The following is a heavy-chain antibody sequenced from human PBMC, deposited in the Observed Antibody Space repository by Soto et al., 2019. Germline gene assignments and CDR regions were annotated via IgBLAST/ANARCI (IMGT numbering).Heavy chain of an antibody. J-gene: IGHJ4*02. CDR1: GGSISSGGYS. CDR2: IYHSGST. Sequence: SETLSLTCAVSGGSISSGGYSWSWIRQPPGKGLEWIGYIYHSGSTYYNSSLKSRVTISVDRSKNQFSLKLSSVTAADTAVYYCARDSWDGPGQYFDYWGQGTLVTVSS. CDR3: ARDSWDGPGQYFDY. D-gene: IGHD6-13*01. V-gene: IGHV4-30-2*01.